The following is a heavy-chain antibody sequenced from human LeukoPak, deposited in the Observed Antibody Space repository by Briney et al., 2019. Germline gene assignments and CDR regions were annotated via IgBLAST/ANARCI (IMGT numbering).Heavy chain of an antibody. J-gene: IGHJ3*02. CDR1: GGSINSYY. V-gene: IGHV4-4*07. D-gene: IGHD6-6*01. Sequence: SETLSLTCTVSGGSINSYYWSWIRQPAGKGLEWIGRIYTSGSTNYNPSLKSRVTMSVDTSKNQFSLKLSSVTAADTAVYYCARAPSIAAIRHAFDIWGQGTMVTVSS. CDR3: ARAPSIAAIRHAFDI. CDR2: IYTSGST.